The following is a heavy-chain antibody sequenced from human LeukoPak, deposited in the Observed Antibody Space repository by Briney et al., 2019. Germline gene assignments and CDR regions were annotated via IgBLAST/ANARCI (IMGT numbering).Heavy chain of an antibody. V-gene: IGHV3-21*01. CDR2: ISSSSSYI. Sequence: GGSLRLSCAASGFTFSSYSINWVRQAPGKGLEWVSSISSSSSYIYYADSVKGRFTISRDNAKNSLYLQMNSLRAEDTAVYYCARDMLDIVVVPAAIWFDPWGQGTLVTVSS. J-gene: IGHJ5*02. CDR3: ARDMLDIVVVPAAIWFDP. CDR1: GFTFSSYS. D-gene: IGHD2-2*02.